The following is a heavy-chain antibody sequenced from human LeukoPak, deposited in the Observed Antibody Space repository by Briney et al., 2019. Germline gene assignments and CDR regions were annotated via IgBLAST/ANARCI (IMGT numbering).Heavy chain of an antibody. V-gene: IGHV3-21*01. D-gene: IGHD3-22*01. CDR2: ISSSSSYI. CDR3: ARDSSGYYLFDY. J-gene: IGHJ4*02. Sequence: PGGSLRLSCVTSGFTFSSYSMNWVRQAPGKGLEWVSSISSSSSYIYYADSVKGRFTISRDNAKNSLYLQMNSLRAEDTAVYYCARDSSGYYLFDYWGQGTLVTVSS. CDR1: GFTFSSYS.